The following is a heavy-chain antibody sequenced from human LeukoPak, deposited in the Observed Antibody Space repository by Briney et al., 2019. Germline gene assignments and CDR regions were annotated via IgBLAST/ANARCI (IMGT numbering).Heavy chain of an antibody. CDR3: ALAGRGYSYGSAA. CDR1: GFTFSSYA. V-gene: IGHV3-23*01. J-gene: IGHJ5*02. CDR2: ISGSGGST. Sequence: HPGGSLRLSCAASGFTFSSYAMHWVRQAPGKGLEWVSAISGSGGSTYYADSVKGRFTISRDNSKNTLYLQMNSLRAEDTAVYYCALAGRGYSYGSAAWGQGTLVTVSS. D-gene: IGHD5-18*01.